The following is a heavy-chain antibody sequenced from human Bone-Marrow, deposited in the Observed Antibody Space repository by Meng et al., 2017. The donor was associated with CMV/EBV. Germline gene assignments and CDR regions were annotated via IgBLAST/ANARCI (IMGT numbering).Heavy chain of an antibody. CDR1: GGTFSSYT. V-gene: IGHV1-69*04. J-gene: IGHJ5*02. D-gene: IGHD3-10*01. CDR2: ISPILGIA. Sequence: SVKVSCKASGGTFSSYTISWVRQAPGQGLEWMGRISPILGIANYAQKFQGRVTITADKSTSTANMELSSLSSEDTAVYYCARDRMGRGVANWFDPWGQRTLVTVSS. CDR3: ARDRMGRGVANWFDP.